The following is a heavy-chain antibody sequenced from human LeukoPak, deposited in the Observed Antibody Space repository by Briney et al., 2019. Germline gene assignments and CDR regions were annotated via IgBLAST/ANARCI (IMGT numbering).Heavy chain of an antibody. CDR3: SCYWDYYYMDV. V-gene: IGHV4-34*03. Sequence: SSETLSLTCAVYGGSFSGYYWSWIRQPPGEGLEWIGEINHSGSTNYNPSLKSRVTISVDTSKNQFSLKLSSVTAADTAVYYCSCYWDYYYMDVWGKGTTVTVSS. CDR2: INHSGST. J-gene: IGHJ6*03. D-gene: IGHD2-15*01. CDR1: GGSFSGYY.